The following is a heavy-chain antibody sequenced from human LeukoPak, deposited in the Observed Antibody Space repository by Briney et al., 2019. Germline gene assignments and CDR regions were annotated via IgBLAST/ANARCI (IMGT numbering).Heavy chain of an antibody. V-gene: IGHV4-59*12. CDR2: ISYSGRT. CDR1: GGSISTYY. CDR3: ARHLLNYDLWNGGFDY. D-gene: IGHD3-3*01. J-gene: IGHJ4*02. Sequence: PSETLSLTCTVSGGSISTYYWSWIRQPPGKGLEWIGYISYSGRTYYNPSLKSRVTISVDTSKNQFSLELSSLTAADTALYYCARHLLNYDLWNGGFDYWGQGTLVTVSS.